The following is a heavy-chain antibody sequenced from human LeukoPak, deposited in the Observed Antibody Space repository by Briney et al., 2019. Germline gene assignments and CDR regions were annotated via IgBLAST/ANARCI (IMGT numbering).Heavy chain of an antibody. J-gene: IGHJ3*02. CDR3: ARCRLLGHFDWPDAFDI. CDR1: GGSISSYY. V-gene: IGHV4-59*01. Sequence: SETLSLTCTVSGGSISSYYWSWIRQPPGKGLEWIGYIYYSGSTNYNPSLKSRVTISVDTSKNQFSLKLSSVTAADTAVYYCARCRLLGHFDWPDAFDIWGQGTMVSVSS. CDR2: IYYSGST. D-gene: IGHD3-9*01.